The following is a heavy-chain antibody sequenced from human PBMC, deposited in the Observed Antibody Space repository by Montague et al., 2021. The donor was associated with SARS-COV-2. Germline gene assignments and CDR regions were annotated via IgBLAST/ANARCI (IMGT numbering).Heavy chain of an antibody. CDR1: GFTFSTYG. J-gene: IGHJ4*02. V-gene: IGHV3-30*18. CDR3: VKGGVSPGDH. D-gene: IGHD2-8*01. Sequence: SLRLSCAASGFTFSTYGMHWVRQAPGKGLEWAAVISHDGSKKYYAESVKGRLTISRDNSKNTLYLQMNSLRAEDTAIYYCVKGGVSPGDHWGQGTQVTVSS. CDR2: ISHDGSKK.